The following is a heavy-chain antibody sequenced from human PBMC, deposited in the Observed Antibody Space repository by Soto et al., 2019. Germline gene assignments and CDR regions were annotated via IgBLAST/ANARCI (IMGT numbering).Heavy chain of an antibody. CDR3: ASALRFLEWLFWPS. J-gene: IGHJ5*02. D-gene: IGHD3-3*01. CDR1: GGTFSSYA. V-gene: IGHV1-69*13. Sequence: SVKVSCKASGGTFSSYAISWVRQAPGQGLEWMGGIIPIFGTANYAQKFQGRVTITADESTSTAYMELSSLRSEDTAVYYCASALRFLEWLFWPSWGQGTLVTVPQ. CDR2: IIPIFGTA.